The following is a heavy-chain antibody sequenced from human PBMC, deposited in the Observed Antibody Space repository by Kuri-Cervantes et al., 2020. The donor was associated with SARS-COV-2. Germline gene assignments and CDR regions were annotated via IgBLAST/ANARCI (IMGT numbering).Heavy chain of an antibody. CDR2: ISYDGSNK. V-gene: IGHV3-30-3*01. CDR1: GFTFSSYA. Sequence: GESLKISCAASGFTFSSYAMHWVRQAPGKGLEWVAVISYDGSNKYYADSVKGRFTISRDNSKNTLYLQMNSLRAEDTAVYYCARGVQLQMGTWFDPWGQGTLVTVSS. J-gene: IGHJ5*02. D-gene: IGHD2-2*01. CDR3: ARGVQLQMGTWFDP.